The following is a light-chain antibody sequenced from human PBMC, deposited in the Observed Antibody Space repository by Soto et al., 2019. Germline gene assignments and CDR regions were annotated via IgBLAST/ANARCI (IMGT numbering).Light chain of an antibody. Sequence: DIQMTQSPSFVSASVGDRVTITCRASQDISTWLAWYQQKPGRAPNLLIYTASSLQSGVPSRFSGSGSGTYFTLTISSLQPEDFATYYCQQANSFPYTFGQGTKLEIK. V-gene: IGKV1-12*01. CDR3: QQANSFPYT. CDR1: QDISTW. CDR2: TAS. J-gene: IGKJ2*01.